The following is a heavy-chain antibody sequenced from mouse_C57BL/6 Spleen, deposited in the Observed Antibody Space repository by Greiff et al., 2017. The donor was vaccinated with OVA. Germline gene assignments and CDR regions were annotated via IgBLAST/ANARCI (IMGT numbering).Heavy chain of an antibody. CDR1: GFNIKDSY. Sequence: EVQLQQSGAELVKPGASVKLSCTASGFNIKDSYMHWVKQRTEQGLEWIGRIDPEDGETKYAPKFQGKATITADTSSNTAYLQLSSLTSEDTAVYYWARARRSITTVVATGYFDVWGTGTTVTVSS. CDR2: IDPEDGET. V-gene: IGHV14-2*01. CDR3: ARARRSITTVVATGYFDV. J-gene: IGHJ1*03. D-gene: IGHD1-1*01.